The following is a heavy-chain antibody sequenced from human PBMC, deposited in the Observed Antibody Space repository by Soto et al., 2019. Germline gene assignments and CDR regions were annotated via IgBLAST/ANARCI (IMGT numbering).Heavy chain of an antibody. Sequence: GGSLRLSCAASGFTFSSYGMHWVRQAPGKGLEWVAVISYDGSNKYYADSVKGRFTISRDNSKNTLYLQMNSLRAEDTAVYYCAKDLGTMVRGVIMTHYYYYYGMDVWGQGTTVTVSS. CDR3: AKDLGTMVRGVIMTHYYYYYGMDV. CDR1: GFTFSSYG. D-gene: IGHD3-10*01. CDR2: ISYDGSNK. V-gene: IGHV3-30*18. J-gene: IGHJ6*02.